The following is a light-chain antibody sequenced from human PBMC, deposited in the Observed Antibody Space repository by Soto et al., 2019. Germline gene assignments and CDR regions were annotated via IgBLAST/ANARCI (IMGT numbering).Light chain of an antibody. V-gene: IGKV1-17*03. Sequence: DIQMTQSPSAMSASVGDRVTITCRASRGISNYLTWFQQKPGKVPKRLIYAASSLQSGVPSRFSGSGSGTEFTLTITRLQPEDVATYFCLQHSSYPLTVGGGTKVEIK. J-gene: IGKJ4*01. CDR1: RGISNY. CDR3: LQHSSYPLT. CDR2: AAS.